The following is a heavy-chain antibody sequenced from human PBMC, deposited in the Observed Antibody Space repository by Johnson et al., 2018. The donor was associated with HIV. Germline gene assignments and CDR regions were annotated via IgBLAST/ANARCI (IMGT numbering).Heavy chain of an antibody. J-gene: IGHJ3*02. Sequence: QEQLVESGGGVVQPGRSLRLSCAASGLTFSSYGMHWVRQAPGKGLEWVAVIRYDGSNKYYADSVKGRFTISRDNSKNTLYLQMSSLRAEDTAVYYCAKDRLVTAPGAFVIWGQGTMVTVSS. CDR1: GLTFSSYG. D-gene: IGHD2-21*02. V-gene: IGHV3-30*02. CDR2: IRYDGSNK. CDR3: AKDRLVTAPGAFVI.